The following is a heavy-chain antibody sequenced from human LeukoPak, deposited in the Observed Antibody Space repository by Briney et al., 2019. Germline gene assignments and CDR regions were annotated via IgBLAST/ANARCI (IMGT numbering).Heavy chain of an antibody. Sequence: PSETLSLTCTDSGGSISSYYWSWIRQPAGKGLEWIGRIYTSGGTNYNPSLKSRVTMSVDTSKNQFSLKLSSVTAADTAVYYCARDPSNPYSSGWYYFDYWGQGTLVTVSS. CDR1: GGSISSYY. D-gene: IGHD6-19*01. CDR2: IYTSGGT. CDR3: ARDPSNPYSSGWYYFDY. J-gene: IGHJ4*02. V-gene: IGHV4-4*07.